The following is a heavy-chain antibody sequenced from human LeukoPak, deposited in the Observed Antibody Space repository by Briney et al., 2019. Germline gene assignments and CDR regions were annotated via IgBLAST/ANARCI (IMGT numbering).Heavy chain of an antibody. J-gene: IGHJ5*02. Sequence: KPSETLSLTCAVSGYSISRGYYWGWIRQPPGKGLERIGSIYHSGSTYYNPSLKNRVTTSVDTSKNQFSLKLTSVTAADTAVYYCARQHSGRSPGSSDPWGQGTLVTVSS. V-gene: IGHV4-38-2*01. D-gene: IGHD3-10*01. CDR2: IYHSGST. CDR3: ARQHSGRSPGSSDP. CDR1: GYSISRGYY.